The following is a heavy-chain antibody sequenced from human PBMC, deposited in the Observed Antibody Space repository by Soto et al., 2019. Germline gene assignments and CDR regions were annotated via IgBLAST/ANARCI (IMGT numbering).Heavy chain of an antibody. D-gene: IGHD2-21*02. V-gene: IGHV1-69*13. CDR1: GGTFSSYA. CDR2: IIPIFGTA. CDR3: ARDLWVEPADYPNPQGMAF. J-gene: IGHJ6*02. Sequence: GASVKVSCKASGGTFSSYAISWVRQAPGQGLEWMGGIIPIFGTANYAQKFQGRVTITADESTSTAYMELSSLRSEDTAVYYCARDLWVEPADYPNPQGMAFWGQGSSVTVSS.